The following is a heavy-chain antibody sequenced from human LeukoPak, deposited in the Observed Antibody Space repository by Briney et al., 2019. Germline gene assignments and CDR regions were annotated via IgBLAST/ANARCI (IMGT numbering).Heavy chain of an antibody. CDR2: IYTSGST. J-gene: IGHJ4*02. D-gene: IGHD3-16*02. V-gene: IGHV4-61*02. Sequence: SQTLSLTCTVSGGSISSGSYSWSWIRQPAGKGLEWIGRIYTSGSTNYNPSLKSRVTISADTSKKQFSLKLSSVTAADTAVYYCARDRGIMTTFGGVVAKGAHYWGQGTLVTVSS. CDR3: ARDRGIMTTFGGVVAKGAHY. CDR1: GGSISSGSYS.